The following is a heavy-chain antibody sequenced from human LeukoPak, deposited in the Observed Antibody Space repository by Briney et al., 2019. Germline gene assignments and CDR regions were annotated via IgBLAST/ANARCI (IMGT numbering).Heavy chain of an antibody. CDR2: IGTAGDT. V-gene: IGHV3-13*01. D-gene: IGHD5-18*01. CDR3: AKSSGYSYGSGYSFDY. J-gene: IGHJ4*02. CDR1: GFTFSSYD. Sequence: GGSLRLSCAASGFTFSSYDMHWVRQATGKGLEWVSAIGTAGDTYYPGSVKGRFTISRENAKNSLYLQMNSLRAEDTAVYYCAKSSGYSYGSGYSFDYWGQGTLVTVSS.